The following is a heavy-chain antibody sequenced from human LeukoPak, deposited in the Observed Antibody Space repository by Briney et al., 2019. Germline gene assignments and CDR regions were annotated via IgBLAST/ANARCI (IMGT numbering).Heavy chain of an antibody. V-gene: IGHV3-74*01. CDR2: INSDGSST. CDR3: VRVGYSSSWYVDY. D-gene: IGHD6-13*01. CDR1: GFTFSSYW. J-gene: IGHJ4*02. Sequence: GGSLRLSCAASGFTFSSYWMHWVRQAPGKGLVWVSRINSDGSSTSYADSVKGRFTISRDNAKNTLYLQMNSLRAEDTAVYYCVRVGYSSSWYVDYWGQGTLVTVSS.